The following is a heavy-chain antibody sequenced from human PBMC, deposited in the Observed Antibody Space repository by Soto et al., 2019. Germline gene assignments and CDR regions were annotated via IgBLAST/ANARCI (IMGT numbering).Heavy chain of an antibody. D-gene: IGHD1-1*01. V-gene: IGHV1-8*01. J-gene: IGHJ4*02. Sequence: SVKVSLRASGYTFTSYDIYWVRQATGQGLEWMGWMNPNTGNSGYAQKFQGRVTMTSDTSISTAHMELSSLRSEDTAVYYCARRAETNGWNGFGADKYYFDFWGQGTLVTVSS. CDR3: ARRAETNGWNGFGADKYYFDF. CDR1: GYTFTSYD. CDR2: MNPNTGNS.